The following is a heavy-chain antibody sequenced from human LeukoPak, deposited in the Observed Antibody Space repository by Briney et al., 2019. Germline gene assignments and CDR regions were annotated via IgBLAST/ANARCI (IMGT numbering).Heavy chain of an antibody. J-gene: IGHJ4*02. D-gene: IGHD2-21*02. V-gene: IGHV3-21*01. CDR1: GFTFSSYS. CDR2: ISSSSSYI. Sequence: GGSLRLSCAASGFTFSSYSMNWVRQAPGKGLEWVSSISSSSSYIYYADSVKGRLTIPRDNAKNSLYLQMNSLRAEDTAVYYCARPFPASYCGGDCPFDYWGQGTLVTVSS. CDR3: ARPFPASYCGGDCPFDY.